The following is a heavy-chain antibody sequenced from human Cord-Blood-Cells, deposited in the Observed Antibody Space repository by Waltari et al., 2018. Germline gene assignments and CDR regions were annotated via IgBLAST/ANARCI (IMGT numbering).Heavy chain of an antibody. CDR2: IKSKTDGGTT. V-gene: IGHV3-15*01. J-gene: IGHJ6*03. CDR3: TTVTVYGSSWYYYYYMDV. Sequence: EVQLVESGGGLVKPGGSLRLSCAAYGFTSSNAWMSWVRQATGKGLAWVGRIKSKTDGGTTDYAAPVKGRFTISRDDSKNTLYLQMNSLKTEDTSVYYCTTVTVYGSSWYYYYYMDVWGKGTTVTVSS. CDR1: GFTSSNAW. D-gene: IGHD6-13*01.